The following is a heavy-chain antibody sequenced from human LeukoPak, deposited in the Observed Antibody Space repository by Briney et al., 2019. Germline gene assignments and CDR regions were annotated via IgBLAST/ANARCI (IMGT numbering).Heavy chain of an antibody. D-gene: IGHD4-11*01. CDR2: INPNSGGT. V-gene: IGHV1-2*04. CDR3: ARGLGLQGPNWFDP. Sequence: ASVKVSCKASGYTFTSYYMHWVRQAPGQGLEWMGWINPNSGGTNYAQKFQGWVTMTRDTSISTAYMELSRLRSDDTAVYYCARGLGLQGPNWFDPWGQGTLVTVSS. J-gene: IGHJ5*02. CDR1: GYTFTSYY.